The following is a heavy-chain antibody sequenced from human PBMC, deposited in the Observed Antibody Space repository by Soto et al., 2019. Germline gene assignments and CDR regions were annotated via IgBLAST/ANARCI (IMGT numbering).Heavy chain of an antibody. V-gene: IGHV1-69*04. J-gene: IGHJ5*02. CDR2: IIPMFGIA. Sequence: SVKVSCKGSGGTFNRYTITWVRQAPGQGLEWMGRIIPMFGIASYAQNFQGRVTITADKSTSTAYTELSSLRSEDTAVYYCARDQSWHDLVWWFDPWG. CDR3: ARDQSWHDLVWWFDP. D-gene: IGHD1-1*01. CDR1: GGTFNRYT.